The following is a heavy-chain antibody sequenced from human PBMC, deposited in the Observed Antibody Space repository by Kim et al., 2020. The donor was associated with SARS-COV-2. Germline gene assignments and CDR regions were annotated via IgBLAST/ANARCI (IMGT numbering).Heavy chain of an antibody. CDR1: GYTFTSYD. V-gene: IGHV1-8*01. J-gene: IGHJ5*02. CDR2: MNPNSGNT. D-gene: IGHD3-22*01. CDR3: ARGVIRITMIVVVITTRSNWFDP. Sequence: ASVKVSSKASGYTFTSYDINWVRQATGQGLEWMGWMNPNSGNTGYAQKFQGRVTMTRNTSISTAYMELSSLRSEDTAVYYCARGVIRITMIVVVITTRSNWFDPWGQGTLVTVSS.